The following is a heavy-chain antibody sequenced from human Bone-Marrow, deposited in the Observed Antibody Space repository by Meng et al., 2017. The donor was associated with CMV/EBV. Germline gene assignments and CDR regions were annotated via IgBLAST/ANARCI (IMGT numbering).Heavy chain of an antibody. CDR1: GFTVSTSF. CDR3: ARSHSSNLPNTFEY. D-gene: IGHD2-8*01. V-gene: IGHV3-53*01. Sequence: GESLKISCTVSGFTVSTSFMTWVRQAPGKGLEWVSVIYSAGITHFADVVRGRFSISRDNSKNTVFLQLNRLSVDDTAVYFCARSHSSNLPNTFEYWGQGTRVTVSS. CDR2: IYSAGIT. J-gene: IGHJ4*02.